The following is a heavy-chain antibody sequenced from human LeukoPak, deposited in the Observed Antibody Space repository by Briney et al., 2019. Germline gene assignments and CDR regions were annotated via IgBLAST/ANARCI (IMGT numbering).Heavy chain of an antibody. V-gene: IGHV5-51*01. CDR3: ASHPTYSSSYGAFDI. CDR2: IYPGDSDT. D-gene: IGHD6-13*01. J-gene: IGHJ3*02. Sequence: GESLKIACKGSGYNFTSYWIGWVRQMPGKGLEWMGIIYPGDSDTRYSPSFQGQVTISADKSISTAYLQWSSLKASDTAMYYCASHPTYSSSYGAFDIWGQGTMVTVSS. CDR1: GYNFTSYW.